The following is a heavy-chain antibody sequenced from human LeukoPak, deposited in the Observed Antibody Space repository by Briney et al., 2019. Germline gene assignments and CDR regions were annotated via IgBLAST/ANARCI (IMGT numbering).Heavy chain of an antibody. D-gene: IGHD6-13*01. J-gene: IGHJ4*02. V-gene: IGHV4-39*07. CDR3: ARTRPKYSSSWYADYFDY. CDR1: GGSISGSSYY. Sequence: SETLSLTCTVSGGSISGSSYYWGWIRQPPGKGLEWIGSIYYSGTTNYNPSLKSRVTISVDTSENQFSLKLSSVTVADTAVYFCARTRPKYSSSWYADYFDYWGQGTLVTVSS. CDR2: IYYSGTT.